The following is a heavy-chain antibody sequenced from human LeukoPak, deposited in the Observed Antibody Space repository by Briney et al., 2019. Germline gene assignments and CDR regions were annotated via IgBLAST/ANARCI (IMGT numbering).Heavy chain of an antibody. Sequence: PSETLSLTCTVSGGSISSSSYYWGWIRQPPGKGLEWIGSIYYSGGTYYNPSLKRRFTISVDTSKNQFSLKLSSVTAADTAVYYCARGRQWLVSVSDYWGQGTLVTVSS. J-gene: IGHJ4*02. V-gene: IGHV4-39*01. CDR2: IYYSGGT. CDR3: ARGRQWLVSVSDY. CDR1: GGSISSSSYY. D-gene: IGHD6-19*01.